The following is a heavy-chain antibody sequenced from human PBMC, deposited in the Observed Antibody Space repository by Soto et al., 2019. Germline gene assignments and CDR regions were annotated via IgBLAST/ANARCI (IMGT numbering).Heavy chain of an antibody. D-gene: IGHD3-10*01. CDR2: IWYDGSNK. J-gene: IGHJ4*02. V-gene: IGHV3-33*01. CDR1: GFTFSSYG. Sequence: QVQLVESGGGVVQPGRSLRLSCAASGFTFSSYGMHWVRQAPGKGLEWVAVIWYDGSNKYYADSVKGRFTISRDNSKNTLYLQMNSLRAEDTAVYYCARPEGGAIGIDYWGQGTLVTVSS. CDR3: ARPEGGAIGIDY.